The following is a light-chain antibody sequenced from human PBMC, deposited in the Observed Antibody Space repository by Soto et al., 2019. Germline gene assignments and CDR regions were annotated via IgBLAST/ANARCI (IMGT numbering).Light chain of an antibody. Sequence: EIVLTHSPATLSLSPGERATLSCRASQSVSSYLAWYQQKPGQAPRLLIYDASNRAPGIPARFSGSGSGTDFTLTISSLEPEDFAVYSCQQRSNWPLAFGGGTKVEIK. CDR3: QQRSNWPLA. CDR1: QSVSSY. V-gene: IGKV3-11*01. CDR2: DAS. J-gene: IGKJ4*01.